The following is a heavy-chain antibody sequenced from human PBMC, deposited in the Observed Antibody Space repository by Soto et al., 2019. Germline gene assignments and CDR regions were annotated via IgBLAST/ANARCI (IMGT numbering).Heavy chain of an antibody. V-gene: IGHV1-69*06. Sequence: SVKVSCKASGGSLSTNPISWVRQAPGQGLEWMGGTGSGTGPGNHAQKFQGRLTVTADKSTSTVYMELTNLSSEDTAVYYCARRHSGGFFRFFDSWGQGTLVTVS. CDR3: ARRHSGGFFRFFDS. D-gene: IGHD2-15*01. J-gene: IGHJ4*02. CDR2: TGSGTGPG. CDR1: GGSLSTNP.